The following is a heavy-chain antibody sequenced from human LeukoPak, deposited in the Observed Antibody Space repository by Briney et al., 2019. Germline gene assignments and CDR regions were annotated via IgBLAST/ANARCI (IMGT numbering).Heavy chain of an antibody. CDR2: INHSGST. Sequence: SETLSLTCAVYGGSFSGYYWSWIRQPPGKGLEWIGEINHSGSTNYNPSLKSRVTISVDTSKNQFFLKLSSVTAADTAVYYCARGVIAVAGTYYFDYWGQGTLVTVSS. D-gene: IGHD6-19*01. CDR3: ARGVIAVAGTYYFDY. CDR1: GGSFSGYY. V-gene: IGHV4-34*01. J-gene: IGHJ4*02.